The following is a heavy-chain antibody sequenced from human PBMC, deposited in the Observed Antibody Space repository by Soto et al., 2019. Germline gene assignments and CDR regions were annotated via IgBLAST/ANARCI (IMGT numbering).Heavy chain of an antibody. J-gene: IGHJ6*02. CDR1: GGTFSSYA. V-gene: IGHV1-69*01. Sequence: QVQLVQSGAEVKKPGSSVKVSCKASGGTFSSYAISWVRQAPGQGLEWMGGIIPISETTNYAQKFKGRVTITADEYKNTAYMELSSLRSEDTAVYYCARAQGSSTSLEIYYYYYYGMDVWGQGTTVTVSS. CDR2: IIPISETT. CDR3: ARAQGSSTSLEIYYYYYYGMDV. D-gene: IGHD2-2*01.